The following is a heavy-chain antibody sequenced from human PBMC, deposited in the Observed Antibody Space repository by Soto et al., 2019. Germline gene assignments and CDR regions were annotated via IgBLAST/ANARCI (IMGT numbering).Heavy chain of an antibody. CDR2: IYPGDSDT. CDR1: GYSFTSYW. V-gene: IGHV5-51*01. D-gene: IGHD3-3*01. Sequence: GESLKISCKGSGYSFTSYWIGWVRQMPGKGLEWMGIIYPGDSDTRYSPSFQGQVTISADKSISTAYLQWSSLKASATAMYYCARPALPYYDFWSGYQYNWFDPWGQGTLVTVSS. CDR3: ARPALPYYDFWSGYQYNWFDP. J-gene: IGHJ5*02.